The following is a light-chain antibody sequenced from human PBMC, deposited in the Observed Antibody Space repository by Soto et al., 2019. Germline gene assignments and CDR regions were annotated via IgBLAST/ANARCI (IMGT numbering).Light chain of an antibody. J-gene: IGKJ5*01. V-gene: IGKV1-39*01. CDR3: QQSYSTLIT. CDR2: AAI. Sequence: DIQMTQSPSSLSASVGDRVTITCRASQTITTYLNWYQHKPGEAPKLLIYAAISLQSGVPSRLSGSGSGTDFTLTISSLQPEDFATYYCQQSYSTLITFGQGTRLEIK. CDR1: QTITTY.